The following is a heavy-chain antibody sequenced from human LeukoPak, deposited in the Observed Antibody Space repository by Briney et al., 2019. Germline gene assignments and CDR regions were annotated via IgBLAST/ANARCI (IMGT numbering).Heavy chain of an antibody. CDR3: GKSPGSTYYYSLVDY. CDR1: GFTFDDYA. Sequence: GRSLRLSCAASGFTFDDYAMHWVRQAPGKGLEWVSGITWSSDSVDYADSVKGRFTISRDNAKNSLYLQMNSLRAEDTALYYCGKSPGSTYYYSLVDYWGQGTLVTVSS. V-gene: IGHV3-9*01. J-gene: IGHJ4*02. D-gene: IGHD3-22*01. CDR2: ITWSSDSV.